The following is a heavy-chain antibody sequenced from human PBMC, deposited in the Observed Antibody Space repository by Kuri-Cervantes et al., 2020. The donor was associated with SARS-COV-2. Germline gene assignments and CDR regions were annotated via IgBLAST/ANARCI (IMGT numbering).Heavy chain of an antibody. Sequence: SVKVSCKASGGTFSSYAISWVRQAPGQGLEWMGRIIPILGTANYAQKFQGRVTITADKSTSTAYMELSSLRSEDTAVYYCARATGPPGYFDYWGQGTLVTASS. CDR1: GGTFSSYA. CDR3: ARATGPPGYFDY. V-gene: IGHV1-69*04. CDR2: IIPILGTA. J-gene: IGHJ4*02.